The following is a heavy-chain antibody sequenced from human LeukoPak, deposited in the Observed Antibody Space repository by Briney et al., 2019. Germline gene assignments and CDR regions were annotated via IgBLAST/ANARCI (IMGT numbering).Heavy chain of an antibody. Sequence: GGSLRLSCAASGFTFSSYGMHWVRQAPGKGLEWVAVISYDGSNKYYADSVKGRFTISRDNSKNTLYLQMNSLRAEDTAVYYCAKDPGSWDVWGQGTTVTVSS. CDR1: GFTFSSYG. D-gene: IGHD2-15*01. V-gene: IGHV3-30*18. CDR2: ISYDGSNK. CDR3: AKDPGSWDV. J-gene: IGHJ6*02.